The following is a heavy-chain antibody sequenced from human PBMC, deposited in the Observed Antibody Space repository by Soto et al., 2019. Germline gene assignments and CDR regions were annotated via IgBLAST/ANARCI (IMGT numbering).Heavy chain of an antibody. V-gene: IGHV6-1*01. CDR1: GNSIPSNSAA. Sequence: PPQTRSLTCAISGNSIPSNSAACNCLRQSPSRGLEWLERTYYRSKWYNDYAVSVKSRITINPDTSKNQFSLQLNSVTPEDTAVYYCARDGFRIAEAGRNDAFDIWGQGKMVTVSS. CDR2: TYYRSKWYN. CDR3: ARDGFRIAEAGRNDAFDI. J-gene: IGHJ3*02. D-gene: IGHD6-13*01.